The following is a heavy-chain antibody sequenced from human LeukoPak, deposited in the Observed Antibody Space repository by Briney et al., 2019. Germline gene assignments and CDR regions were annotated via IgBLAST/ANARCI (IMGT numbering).Heavy chain of an antibody. CDR3: ARGLVVLAATSWAFDI. D-gene: IGHD2-15*01. CDR1: GYTFTTYD. V-gene: IGHV1-8*01. CDR2: MNPNSGNT. J-gene: IGHJ3*02. Sequence: ASVKVSCKASGYTFTTYDINWVRQATGQGLEWMGWMNPNSGNTGYAQKFQGRVTMARNTSISTAYMELSSLRSEDTAVYYCARGLVVLAATSWAFDIWGHGTMVTVSS.